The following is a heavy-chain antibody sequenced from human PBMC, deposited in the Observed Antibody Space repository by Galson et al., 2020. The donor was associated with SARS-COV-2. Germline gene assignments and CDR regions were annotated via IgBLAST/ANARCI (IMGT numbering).Heavy chain of an antibody. CDR3: ATARPYGDGYSSGLWFDP. J-gene: IGHJ5*02. V-gene: IGHV1-24*01. Sequence: ASVKVSCKVSGYTLTELSMHWVRQAPGKGLEWMGGFDPEDGETIYAQKFQGRVTMTEDTSTDTAYMELSSLRSEDTAVYYCATARPYGDGYSSGLWFDPGGQGTLVTVSS. CDR2: FDPEDGET. D-gene: IGHD3-10*01. CDR1: GYTLTELS.